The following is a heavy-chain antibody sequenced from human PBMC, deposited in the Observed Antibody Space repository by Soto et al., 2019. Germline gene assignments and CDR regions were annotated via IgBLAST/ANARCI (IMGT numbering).Heavy chain of an antibody. J-gene: IGHJ4*02. CDR2: ISYDGSNK. CDR3: AKGAVGDYFDY. V-gene: IGHV3-30*18. Sequence: QVQLVESGGGVVQPGRSLRLSCAASGFTFSSYGMHWVRQAPGKGLEWVAVISYDGSNKYYADSVKGRFTISRDNSKNTVYLQMNSLRAEDTAVYYCAKGAVGDYFDYCGQGTLVPVSS. CDR1: GFTFSSYG. D-gene: IGHD1-26*01.